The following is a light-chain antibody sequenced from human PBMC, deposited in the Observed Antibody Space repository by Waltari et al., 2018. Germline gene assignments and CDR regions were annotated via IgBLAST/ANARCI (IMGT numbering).Light chain of an antibody. J-gene: IGLJ3*02. CDR2: KTN. Sequence: QTVVTQEPSLSVSPGGTVTPTCALSSGSFSSTSYASWYQQSPGQTPRTLVYKTNTRSNGVPDRFSGSILGSEAALTITGAQANDESNYYCLVYMGSGIWVFGGGTKLTV. CDR3: LVYMGSGIWV. V-gene: IGLV8-61*01. CDR1: SGSFSSTSY.